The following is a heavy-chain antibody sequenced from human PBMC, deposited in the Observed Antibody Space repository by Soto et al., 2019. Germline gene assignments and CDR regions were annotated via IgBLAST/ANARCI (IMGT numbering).Heavy chain of an antibody. J-gene: IGHJ3*02. CDR2: IYYSGST. CDR3: ARHHGGIAPVAFDI. CDR1: GGSISSSSYY. V-gene: IGHV4-39*01. D-gene: IGHD6-13*01. Sequence: QLQLQESGPGLVKPSETLSLTCTVSGGSISSSSYYWGWIRQPPGKGLEWIGSIYYSGSTYYNPSLKSRVTISVDTSKNQCSLKLSSVTAADTAVYYCARHHGGIAPVAFDIWGQGTMVTVSS.